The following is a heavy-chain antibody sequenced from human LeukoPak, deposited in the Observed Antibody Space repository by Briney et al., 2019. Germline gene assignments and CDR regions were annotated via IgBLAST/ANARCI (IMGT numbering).Heavy chain of an antibody. Sequence: GGSLRLSRVASGFSFRNHYLSWVRQSPGKGLEGVANIKHDGSEKSYGDSVKGRFTVSRDNAKNLLYLQMNSLRVDDTAIYYCTRESVGRSFDDASDIWGQGTMVIVSS. CDR2: IKHDGSEK. D-gene: IGHD1-26*01. V-gene: IGHV3-7*03. CDR1: GFSFRNHY. J-gene: IGHJ3*02. CDR3: TRESVGRSFDDASDI.